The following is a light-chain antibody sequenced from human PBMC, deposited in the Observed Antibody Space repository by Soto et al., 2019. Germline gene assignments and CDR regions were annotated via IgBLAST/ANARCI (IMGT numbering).Light chain of an antibody. V-gene: IGKV1-5*03. Sequence: DIQMTQSPSTLSASLGDRVTITCRASQSISSWLAWYQQKPGKAPKLLIYKASSLESGVTSRFSGRGSGTEFTLTITSLQPDDFATYYCQQYDSYSLTFGGGTRVEIK. CDR3: QQYDSYSLT. CDR1: QSISSW. J-gene: IGKJ4*01. CDR2: KAS.